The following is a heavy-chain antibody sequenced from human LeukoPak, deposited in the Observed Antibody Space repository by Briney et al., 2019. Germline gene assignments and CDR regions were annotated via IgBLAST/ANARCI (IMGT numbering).Heavy chain of an antibody. J-gene: IGHJ4*02. V-gene: IGHV3-23*01. CDR2: ISGSGGST. Sequence: GGSLRLSCAASGLTFSSYVMSWVRQAPGKGLEWVSAISGSGGSTSYADSVKGRFTISRDNAKNSLYLQMNSLRAEDTAVYYCARDRLRDSSGWYGYWGQGTLVTVSS. CDR3: ARDRLRDSSGWYGY. CDR1: GLTFSSYV. D-gene: IGHD6-19*01.